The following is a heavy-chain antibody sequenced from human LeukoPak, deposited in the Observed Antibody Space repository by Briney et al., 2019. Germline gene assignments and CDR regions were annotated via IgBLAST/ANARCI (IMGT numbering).Heavy chain of an antibody. J-gene: IGHJ4*02. V-gene: IGHV1-18*01. CDR2: ISAYNGDT. D-gene: IGHD1-26*01. CDR1: GYTFTTYG. CDR3: ARDRWENQDY. Sequence: ASVKVSGKASGYTFTTYGITWVRRAPGQGLEWMGWISAYNGDTNYAQKLQGRVTMTTDTSTSTAYMELRSLRSDDTAVYYCARDRWENQDYWGQGSLVTVSS.